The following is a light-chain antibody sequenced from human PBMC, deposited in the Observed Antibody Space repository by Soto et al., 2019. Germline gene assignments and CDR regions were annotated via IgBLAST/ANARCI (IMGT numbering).Light chain of an antibody. CDR2: GAS. Sequence: EIVLTQSPGTLSLSPGERATLSCRASQSVSSSYLAWYQQKPGQAPRLLIYGASSGATGIPDRFSGSGSGTDFTLTISRLEPEDFAVYYCQQSGTFGQGTKVDIK. CDR3: QQSGT. CDR1: QSVSSSY. V-gene: IGKV3-20*01. J-gene: IGKJ1*01.